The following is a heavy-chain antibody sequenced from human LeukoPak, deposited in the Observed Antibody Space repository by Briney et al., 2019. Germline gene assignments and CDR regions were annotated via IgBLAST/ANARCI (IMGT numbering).Heavy chain of an antibody. Sequence: SETLSLTCTVSGGSIGSSSYYWGWIRQPPGKGLEWIGSIYYSGSTYYNPSLKSRITISVDTSKNQFSLKLTSVTAADTAVYYCARVLDYYGSGIYSFDYWGQGTLVTVSS. J-gene: IGHJ4*02. V-gene: IGHV4-39*07. CDR3: ARVLDYYGSGIYSFDY. D-gene: IGHD3-10*01. CDR1: GGSIGSSSYY. CDR2: IYYSGST.